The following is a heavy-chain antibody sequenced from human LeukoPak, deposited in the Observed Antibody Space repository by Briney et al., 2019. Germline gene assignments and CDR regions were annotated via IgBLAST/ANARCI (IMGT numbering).Heavy chain of an antibody. J-gene: IGHJ4*02. CDR1: GYTFTSYD. Sequence: ASVRVSCKASGYTFTSYDIGWVRQAPGPGLEWMGWTSADNGITKYAQKPPGRVTMTTDTSTSTAYMEPRSLRSDDTAVYYCARGGSGWYLWYFDYWGQGTLVTVSS. V-gene: IGHV1-18*01. CDR3: ARGGSGWYLWYFDY. D-gene: IGHD6-19*01. CDR2: TSADNGIT.